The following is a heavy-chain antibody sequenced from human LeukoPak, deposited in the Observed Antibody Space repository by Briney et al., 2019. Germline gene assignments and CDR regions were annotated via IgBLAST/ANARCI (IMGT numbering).Heavy chain of an antibody. V-gene: IGHV1-18*01. CDR3: ARILRYCSGGSCLYYFDY. D-gene: IGHD2-15*01. CDR2: ISAYSGDA. CDR1: GYTFTTYG. J-gene: IGHJ4*02. Sequence: ASVKVSCKASGYTFTTYGISWVRQAPGQGLEWMGWISAYSGDANYAQNLHGRVTMTTDTSTSTAYMELRSLRSDDTAVYYCARILRYCSGGSCLYYFDYWGQGTLVTVSS.